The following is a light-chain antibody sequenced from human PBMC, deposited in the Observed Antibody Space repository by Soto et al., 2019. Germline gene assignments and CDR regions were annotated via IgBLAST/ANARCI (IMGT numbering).Light chain of an antibody. V-gene: IGKV3-20*01. CDR3: QQYGSSGT. CDR1: ESISSEY. Sequence: DIVLTQSPGTLSLSPGERATLSCRTSESISSEYLAWYQQRPGQAPRLLIYGASSRATGVPDRFSGSGSRTDFTLTITRLEHEDFTVYYCQQYGSSGTFGQGTKVDIK. J-gene: IGKJ1*01. CDR2: GAS.